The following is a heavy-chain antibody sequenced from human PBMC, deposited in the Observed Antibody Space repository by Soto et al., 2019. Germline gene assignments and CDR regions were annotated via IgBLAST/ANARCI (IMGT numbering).Heavy chain of an antibody. CDR2: INHSGST. CDR1: GGSFSGYY. V-gene: IGHV4-34*01. J-gene: IGHJ6*02. D-gene: IGHD3-10*01. CDR3: ARGPGVSMVHDKGIGYYYGMDV. Sequence: SETLSLTCAVYGGSFSGYYWSWIRQPPGKGLEWIGEINHSGSTNYNPSLKSRVTISVDTSKNQFSLKLSSVTAADTAVYYCARGPGVSMVHDKGIGYYYGMDVWGQGTTVTVSS.